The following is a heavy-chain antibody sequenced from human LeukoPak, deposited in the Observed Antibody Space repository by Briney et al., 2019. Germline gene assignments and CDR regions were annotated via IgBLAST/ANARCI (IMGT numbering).Heavy chain of an antibody. CDR1: GGSISTYY. CDR3: TRSLSSWWGDWFDP. Sequence: PSGTLSLTCTVSGGSISTYYWSWIRQPPGKGLEWIGYIYYSGSTNYNPSLKSRVTISLDTSKNQFSLKLSSVTAADTAVYYCTRSLSSWWGDWFDPWGQGTLVTVSS. CDR2: IYYSGST. J-gene: IGHJ5*02. D-gene: IGHD6-13*01. V-gene: IGHV4-59*01.